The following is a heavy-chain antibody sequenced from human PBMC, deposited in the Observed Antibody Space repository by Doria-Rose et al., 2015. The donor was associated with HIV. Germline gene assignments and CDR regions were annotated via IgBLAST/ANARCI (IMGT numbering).Heavy chain of an antibody. CDR2: INHSGST. CDR1: GGSFSGYY. V-gene: IGHV4-34*01. CDR3: ARGLLRGGWNDVDYYYGMDV. Sequence: QVQLQESGAGLVKPSETLSLTCAVFGGSFSGYYWSWIRQPPGKGLERLGDINHSGSTKYKTSLQSRVTISLDTSKNLFSLKLSSVTAADTAVYYCARGLLRGGWNDVDYYYGMDVWGQGTTVTVSS. J-gene: IGHJ6*02. D-gene: IGHD1-1*01.